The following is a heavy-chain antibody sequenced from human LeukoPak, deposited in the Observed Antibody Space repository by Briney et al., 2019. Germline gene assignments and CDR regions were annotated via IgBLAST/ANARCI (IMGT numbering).Heavy chain of an antibody. Sequence: SVKVSCKASGGTFSSYAISWVRQAPGQGLEWMGGIIPIFGTANYAQEFQGRVTITADESTSTAYMELSSLRSEDTAVYYCARSDGVLEWLSSFDYWGQGTLVTVSS. D-gene: IGHD3-3*01. CDR2: IIPIFGTA. J-gene: IGHJ4*02. CDR1: GGTFSSYA. CDR3: ARSDGVLEWLSSFDY. V-gene: IGHV1-69*13.